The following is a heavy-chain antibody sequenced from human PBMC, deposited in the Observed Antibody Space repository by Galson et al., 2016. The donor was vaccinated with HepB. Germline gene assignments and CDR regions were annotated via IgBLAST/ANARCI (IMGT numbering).Heavy chain of an antibody. CDR2: ISTYNGKT. Sequence: SVKVSCKASGYTFTNYDITWVRQAPGQGLEWMGGISTYNGKTNYAQKLQGIVTMTTDTSTSTAYMELRSLKSDDTAVYYCSRYPPRRKTHTFDYWGQGTLVTVSS. V-gene: IGHV1-18*01. CDR3: SRYPPRRKTHTFDY. CDR1: GYTFTNYD. J-gene: IGHJ4*02.